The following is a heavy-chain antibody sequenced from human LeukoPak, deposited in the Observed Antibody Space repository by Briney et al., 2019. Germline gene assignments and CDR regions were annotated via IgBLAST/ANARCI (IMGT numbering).Heavy chain of an antibody. J-gene: IGHJ4*02. D-gene: IGHD5-18*01. Sequence: GASVKVSCKVSGYTLTELSMRWVRQAPGKGLEWMGGFDPEDGETIYAQKFQGRVTMTEDTSTDTAYMELSSLRSEDTAVYYCATDDGTAMGNHFDYWGQGTLVTVSS. CDR1: GYTLTELS. CDR2: FDPEDGET. CDR3: ATDDGTAMGNHFDY. V-gene: IGHV1-24*01.